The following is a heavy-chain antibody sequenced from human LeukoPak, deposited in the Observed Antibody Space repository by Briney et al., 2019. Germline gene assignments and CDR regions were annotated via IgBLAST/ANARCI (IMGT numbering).Heavy chain of an antibody. CDR1: GYGFTSYW. V-gene: IGHV5-51*01. J-gene: IGHJ4*02. Sequence: GESLKISCKASGYGFTSYWIGWVRQLPGKGLEWMGIIYPGDSDTRYSPSFQGQVAISADKSISTAYLQWSSLRASDTAMYYCARSQSSGSYWDYWGQGTLVTVSS. D-gene: IGHD1-26*01. CDR2: IYPGDSDT. CDR3: ARSQSSGSYWDY.